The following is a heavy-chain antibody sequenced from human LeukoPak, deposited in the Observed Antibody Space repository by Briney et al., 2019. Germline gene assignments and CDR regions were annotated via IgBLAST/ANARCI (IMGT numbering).Heavy chain of an antibody. CDR3: AKDGGLTADNYFDR. J-gene: IGHJ4*02. CDR1: GFTFISYG. D-gene: IGHD2-21*02. CDR2: ISKDGGNK. V-gene: IGHV3-30*19. Sequence: GGSLRLSCETSGFTFISYGMHWVRQTPGKGLEWVAVISKDGGNKFYADSLKGRVTISRDDSKNTIYLHMNTLRPEDSGIYYCAKDGGLTADNYFDRWSLGTLVTVSS.